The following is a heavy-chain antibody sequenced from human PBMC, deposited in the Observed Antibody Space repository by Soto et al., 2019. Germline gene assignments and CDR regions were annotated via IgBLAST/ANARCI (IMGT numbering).Heavy chain of an antibody. CDR1: GFIFSDYA. CDR2: VSATAGTT. J-gene: IGHJ4*02. V-gene: IGHV3-23*01. Sequence: GGSLRLSCADSGFIFSDYAMSLVRQAPGKGLEWVSLVSATAGTTYYTDSVKGRFTISRDNSRNTVYLQMNSLRADDTAVYYCAKDRLAGGFDYWGQGTLVTVSP. CDR3: AKDRLAGGFDY. D-gene: IGHD3-16*01.